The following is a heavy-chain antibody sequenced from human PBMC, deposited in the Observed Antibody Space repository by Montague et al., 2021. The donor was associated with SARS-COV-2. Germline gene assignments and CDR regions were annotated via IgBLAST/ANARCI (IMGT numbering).Heavy chain of an antibody. CDR1: GFSLSTSGIC. Sequence: PALVTPTQTITLTCTFSGFSLSTSGICVSWIRQPPGKALEWLALXDWXSYKYYSTSLKTRLTISKDTSKNQVVLTMTNMDPVDTATYYCARSHYDILTGYYAVFDYWGQGILVTVSS. CDR3: ARSHYDILTGYYAVFDY. V-gene: IGHV2-70*01. D-gene: IGHD3-9*01. CDR2: XDWXSYK. J-gene: IGHJ4*02.